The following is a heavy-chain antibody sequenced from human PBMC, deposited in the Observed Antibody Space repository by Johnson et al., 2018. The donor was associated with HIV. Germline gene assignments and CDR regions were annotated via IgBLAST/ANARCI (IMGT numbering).Heavy chain of an antibody. CDR3: ARVGAGHISGPDMVFDI. CDR2: IYSGGTT. Sequence: VQLVESGGTLVQPGGSLRLSCVASGFIVSTNYMNWVRQAPGKGLEWVSVIYSGGTTYSADSVKDRFTISRDNSKNTLYLQMNSLRVEDTAVYYCARVGAGHISGPDMVFDIWGQGTMVTVSS. D-gene: IGHD6-19*01. V-gene: IGHV3-66*01. J-gene: IGHJ3*02. CDR1: GFIVSTNY.